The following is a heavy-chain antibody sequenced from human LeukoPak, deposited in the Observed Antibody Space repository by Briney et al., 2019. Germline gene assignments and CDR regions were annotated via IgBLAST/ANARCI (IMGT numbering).Heavy chain of an antibody. Sequence: SQTLSLTCAVSGGSISSGGYSWSWIRQPPGKGLEWIGYIYHSGSTYYNPSLKSRVTISVDRSKNQFSLKLSSVTAADTAVYYCASVSGHDGPYGMDVWGQGTTVTVSS. CDR1: GGSISSGGYS. J-gene: IGHJ6*02. CDR2: IYHSGST. V-gene: IGHV4-30-2*01. D-gene: IGHD5-12*01. CDR3: ASVSGHDGPYGMDV.